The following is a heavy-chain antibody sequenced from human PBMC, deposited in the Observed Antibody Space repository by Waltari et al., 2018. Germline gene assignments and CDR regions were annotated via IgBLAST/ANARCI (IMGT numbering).Heavy chain of an antibody. J-gene: IGHJ6*02. CDR3: ARDGAAAGYYGMDV. CDR2: IYYSGST. D-gene: IGHD6-13*01. CDR1: GGSISSGGYY. Sequence: QVQLQESGPGLVKPSQTLSLTCTVSGGSISSGGYYWSWIRQHPGKGLEWIGYIYYSGSTYYNPSLKSRVTISVDTSKNQFSLKLSSVTAADTAVCYCARDGAAAGYYGMDVWGQGTTVTVSS. V-gene: IGHV4-31*03.